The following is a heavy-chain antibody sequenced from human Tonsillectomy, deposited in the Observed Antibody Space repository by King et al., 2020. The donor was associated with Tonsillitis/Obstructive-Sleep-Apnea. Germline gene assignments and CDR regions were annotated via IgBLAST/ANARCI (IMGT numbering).Heavy chain of an antibody. CDR1: GFTFSSYG. CDR2: IWYDGSNE. CDR3: AGDRSSGTNYNGPLNS. D-gene: IGHD3-10*01. J-gene: IGHJ4*02. Sequence: VQLVESGGGVVQPGRSLRLSCVASGFTFSSYGMHWGRQAPGKGLEWVASIWYDGSNEYYADSVKGRFTISRDNSKNTLYLQMNRLRDEETAVYYCAGDRSSGTNYNGPLNSWGQGTLVTVSS. V-gene: IGHV3-33*01.